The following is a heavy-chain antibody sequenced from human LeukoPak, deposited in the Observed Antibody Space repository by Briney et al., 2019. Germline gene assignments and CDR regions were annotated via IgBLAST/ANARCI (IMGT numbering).Heavy chain of an antibody. D-gene: IGHD3-10*01. V-gene: IGHV3-33*01. CDR3: VREIFGSASYPDF. CDR2: IWHDGSHK. CDR1: GFAFNTYA. Sequence: GRSLRLSCAASGFAFNTYAMHWVRQAPGQGLEWVALIWHDGSHKFYSNSVRGQFTISRDNSKNTVSLQMNNLRPEDTAVYYCVREIFGSASYPDFWGQGTLVTVSS. J-gene: IGHJ4*02.